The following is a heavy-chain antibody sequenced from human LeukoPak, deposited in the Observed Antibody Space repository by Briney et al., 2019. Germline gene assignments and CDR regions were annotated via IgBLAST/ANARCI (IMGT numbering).Heavy chain of an antibody. CDR2: INHSGST. Sequence: SETLSLTCAVYGGSFSGYYWSWIRQPPGKGLEWIGEINHSGSTNYNPSLKSRITISVDTSKNQFSLKLSSVTAADTAVYYCARVRGVSGPWGQGTLVTVSS. CDR1: GGSFSGYY. D-gene: IGHD3-10*01. CDR3: ARVRGVSGP. J-gene: IGHJ4*02. V-gene: IGHV4-34*01.